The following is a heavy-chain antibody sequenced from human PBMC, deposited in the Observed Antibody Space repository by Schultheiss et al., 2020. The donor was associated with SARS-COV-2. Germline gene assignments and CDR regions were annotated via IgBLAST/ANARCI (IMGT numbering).Heavy chain of an antibody. CDR2: IKCDGSEK. CDR3: ARAPSYYYYGMDV. V-gene: IGHV3-52*01. J-gene: IGHJ6*02. CDR1: GFTFSSSW. Sequence: GGSLRLSCAASGFTFSSSWMHWVCQAPEKGLEWVADIKCDGSEKYYVDSVKGRFTISRDNAKNSLYLQMNSLRAEDTAVYYCARAPSYYYYGMDVWGQGTTVTVSS.